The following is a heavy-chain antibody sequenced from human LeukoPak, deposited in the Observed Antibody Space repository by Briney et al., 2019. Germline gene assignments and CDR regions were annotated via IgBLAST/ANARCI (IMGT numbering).Heavy chain of an antibody. CDR2: ITGSGSST. CDR3: ANPHCSSTSCYWFDP. J-gene: IGHJ5*02. D-gene: IGHD2-2*01. V-gene: IGHV3-23*01. Sequence: GGSLRLSCAASGFTFSSYAMTWVRQAPGKGLEWVSTITGSGSSTYYADSVKGRFTISRDNSKNTLYLQMNSLTAEDTAVYYCANPHCSSTSCYWFDPWGQGTLVPVSS. CDR1: GFTFSSYA.